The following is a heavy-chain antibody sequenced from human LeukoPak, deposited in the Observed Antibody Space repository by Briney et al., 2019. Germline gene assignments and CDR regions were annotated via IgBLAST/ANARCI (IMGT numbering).Heavy chain of an antibody. D-gene: IGHD6-6*01. CDR3: ARDNVLEQLRPGAFDI. CDR2: IYYSGSA. J-gene: IGHJ3*02. V-gene: IGHV4-59*11. CDR1: GGSISSHY. Sequence: AETVSLTCTVSGGSISSHYLSWIRQPPGKGLEWMGYIYYSGSAHYNPSLKSRVTISVDTSKNQFSLKLSSVTGAHTGVYYCARDNVLEQLRPGAFDIWGQGTMVTVSS.